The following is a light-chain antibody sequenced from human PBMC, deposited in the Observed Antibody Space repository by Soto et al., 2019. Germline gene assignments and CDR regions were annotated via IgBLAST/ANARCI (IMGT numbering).Light chain of an antibody. Sequence: MTQSPSTLSASVGDGVTITCRASQFVSSRLAWYQQRPGQVPRLLIYDTSTRAPGISARFSGSGSGTEFTLTISSLQSEDFAVYYCQEYIQWPPGMFGPGTKVDIK. CDR2: DTS. V-gene: IGKV3-15*01. CDR1: QFVSSR. J-gene: IGKJ1*01. CDR3: QEYIQWPPGM.